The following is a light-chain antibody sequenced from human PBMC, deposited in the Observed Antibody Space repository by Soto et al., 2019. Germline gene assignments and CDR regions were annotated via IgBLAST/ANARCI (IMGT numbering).Light chain of an antibody. Sequence: DIQMTQSPSFLSASVGDRVTISCRASQAINTYLNWYQQKPGKAPKLLIYGTSDLQNGVPSRFSGGGSGTDFTLTISSLQPEDFATYYCQQSYSTPYTFGQGTKLEIK. CDR3: QQSYSTPYT. CDR2: GTS. CDR1: QAINTY. J-gene: IGKJ2*01. V-gene: IGKV1-39*01.